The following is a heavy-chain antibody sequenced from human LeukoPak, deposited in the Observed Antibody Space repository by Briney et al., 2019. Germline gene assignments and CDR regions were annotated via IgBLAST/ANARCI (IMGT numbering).Heavy chain of an antibody. CDR3: ARVGTGYSYGLLDWFDP. J-gene: IGHJ5*02. D-gene: IGHD5-18*01. V-gene: IGHV1-69*13. CDR1: GGTFSNYA. CDR2: IITIFGTA. Sequence: SVKVSCKASGGTFSNYAISLVRQAPGQALEWMGGIITIFGTANYAQKFQGRVTITADESTSTAYMELSSLRSEDTAVYYCARVGTGYSYGLLDWFDPWGQGTLVTVSS.